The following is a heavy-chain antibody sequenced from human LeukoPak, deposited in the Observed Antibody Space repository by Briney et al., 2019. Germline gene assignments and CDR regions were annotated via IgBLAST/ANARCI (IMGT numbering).Heavy chain of an antibody. J-gene: IGHJ4*02. V-gene: IGHV3-23*01. D-gene: IGHD6-19*01. CDR2: ISGSGGST. CDR3: ASSIAVAGTLDY. CDR1: GFKFSNYA. Sequence: GGSLRLSCAASGFKFSNYAMHWVRQAPGKGLEWVSSISGSGGSTCFADSVKGRFTISRDNSKNTLYLQMNTLRAEDTAVYYCASSIAVAGTLDYWGQGTLVTVSS.